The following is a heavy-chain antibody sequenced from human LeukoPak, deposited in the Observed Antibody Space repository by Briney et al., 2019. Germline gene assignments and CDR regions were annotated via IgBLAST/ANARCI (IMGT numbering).Heavy chain of an antibody. Sequence: GGSLRLSCAASGFTFSSYAMSWLRQAPGKGLEWVSTVSANGVGTYYTDSVKGRFTISRDNSKNTLYLQMNSLRAEDTAVYHCAKEAGHWDFDYWGQGALVTVSS. J-gene: IGHJ4*02. D-gene: IGHD7-27*01. V-gene: IGHV3-23*01. CDR1: GFTFSSYA. CDR2: VSANGVGT. CDR3: AKEAGHWDFDY.